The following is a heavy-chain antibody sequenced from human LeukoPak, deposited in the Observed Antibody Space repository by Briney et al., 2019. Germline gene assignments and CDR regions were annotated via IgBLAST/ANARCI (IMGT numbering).Heavy chain of an antibody. CDR1: GGSISSYY. Sequence: PSETLSLTRTVSGGSISSYYWSWIRQPPGKGLEWIGYIYYSGSTNYNPSLKSRVTISVDTSKNQFSLKLSSVTAADTAVYYCAREYSSGWYGFDYWGQGTLVTVSS. D-gene: IGHD6-19*01. CDR2: IYYSGST. J-gene: IGHJ4*02. CDR3: AREYSSGWYGFDY. V-gene: IGHV4-59*01.